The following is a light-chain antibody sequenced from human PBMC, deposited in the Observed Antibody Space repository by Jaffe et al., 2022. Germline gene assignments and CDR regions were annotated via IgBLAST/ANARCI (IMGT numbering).Light chain of an antibody. CDR1: QSLLYSSNNKNY. CDR2: WAS. J-gene: IGKJ1*01. V-gene: IGKV4-1*01. CDR3: HQYYTTPWT. Sequence: DIVMTQSPDSLAVSLGERATINCKSSQSLLYSSNNKNYLTWYQQKPGQPPKLLIYWASTRESGVPDRFSGSGSGTDFTLTISSLQAEDVAVYYCHQYYTTPWTFGRGTKVEIK.